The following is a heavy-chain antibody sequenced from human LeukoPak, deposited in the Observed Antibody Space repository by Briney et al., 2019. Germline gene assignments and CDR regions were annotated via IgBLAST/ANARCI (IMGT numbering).Heavy chain of an antibody. CDR2: LYSSDST. V-gene: IGHV3-66*01. CDR3: ASRDKGYYYGMGV. J-gene: IGHJ6*02. Sequence: GGSLRLSCAASGFTVRSNYMSWVRQAPGKGLEWVSLLYSSDSTYYADSVKGRFTISRDNSKNTLYLQMNSLRAEDTAVYYCASRDKGYYYGMGVWGQGTTVTVSS. CDR1: GFTVRSNY. D-gene: IGHD5-24*01.